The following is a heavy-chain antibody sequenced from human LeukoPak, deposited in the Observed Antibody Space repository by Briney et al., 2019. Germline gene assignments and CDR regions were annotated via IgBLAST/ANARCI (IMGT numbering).Heavy chain of an antibody. CDR1: GGSISNYY. J-gene: IGHJ6*03. CDR3: ARHGLEPTSFYYYMDD. Sequence: PSETLSLTCTVSGGSISNYYWSWIRQPPGKGLEWIGYIYYIGSTNYNPSLKSRVTISVDTSKNQFSLKVSSVTAADTAVYYCARHGLEPTSFYYYMDDWGKGTTVTVSS. V-gene: IGHV4-59*08. CDR2: IYYIGST. D-gene: IGHD1-1*01.